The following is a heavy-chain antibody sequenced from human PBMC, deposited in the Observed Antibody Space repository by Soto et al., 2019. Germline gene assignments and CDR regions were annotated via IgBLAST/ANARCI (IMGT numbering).Heavy chain of an antibody. V-gene: IGHV1-69*13. D-gene: IGHD3-22*01. CDR2: IIPIFGTA. J-gene: IGHJ6*02. CDR1: GGTFSSYA. CDR3: ARNRYYYDSSGSDYYYYGMDV. Sequence: SVKVSCKASGGTFSSYAISWVRQAPGQGLEWMGGIIPIFGTANYAQKFQGRVTITADESTSTAYMELSSLRSEDTAVYYCARNRYYYDSSGSDYYYYGMDVWGQGTTVTVSS.